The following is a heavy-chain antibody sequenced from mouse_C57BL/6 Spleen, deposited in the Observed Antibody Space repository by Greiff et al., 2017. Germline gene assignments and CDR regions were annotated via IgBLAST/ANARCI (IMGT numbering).Heavy chain of an antibody. D-gene: IGHD1-1*01. CDR2: ISSGSSTI. CDR1: GFTFSDYG. V-gene: IGHV5-17*01. Sequence: EVQGVESGGGLVKPGGSLKLSCAASGFTFSDYGMHWVRQAPEKGLEWVAYISSGSSTIYYADTRKGRFTISRDHAKNTLFLQMTSLRSEDTAMYYCARVYYYGSSPWCAYWGQGTLVTVSA. CDR3: ARVYYYGSSPWCAY. J-gene: IGHJ3*01.